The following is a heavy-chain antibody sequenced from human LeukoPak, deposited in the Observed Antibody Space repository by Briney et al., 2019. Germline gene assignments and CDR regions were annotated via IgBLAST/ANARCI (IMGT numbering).Heavy chain of an antibody. D-gene: IGHD3-9*01. CDR3: ARNPYDILTVFYKNPGGFDY. V-gene: IGHV3-7*01. Sequence: GGSLRLSCAASGFIFKSYWMSWVRQAPGKGLEWGASVKQDGREENYVDSVRGRFTISRDNAKKSLYLQRSSLRAEDTAVSYCARNPYDILTVFYKNPGGFDYWGQGTPVTVSS. CDR1: GFIFKSYW. CDR2: VKQDGREE. J-gene: IGHJ4*02.